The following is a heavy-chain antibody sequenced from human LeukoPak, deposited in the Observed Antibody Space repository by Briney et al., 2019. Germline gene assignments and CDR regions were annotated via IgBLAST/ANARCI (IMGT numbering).Heavy chain of an antibody. CDR2: IYHSGST. D-gene: IGHD6-19*01. J-gene: IGHJ5*02. CDR3: ARGRIAVAGPKGPNWFDP. Sequence: SGTLSLTRAVFSDSNSRSNWWSWVRQNPGKGLQWIGEIYHSGSTNYNPSLKSRVTISVDKAKNQFSLQLSSVTAADTAVYYCARGRIAVAGPKGPNWFDPWGQGTLVTVSS. V-gene: IGHV4-4*02. CDR1: SDSNSRSNW.